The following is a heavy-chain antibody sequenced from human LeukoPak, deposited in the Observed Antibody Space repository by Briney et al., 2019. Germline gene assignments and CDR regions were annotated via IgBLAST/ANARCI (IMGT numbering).Heavy chain of an antibody. CDR2: TYYGSKWYS. V-gene: IGHV6-1*01. D-gene: IGHD2-21*01. Sequence: SQTLSLTCAISGDSVSSNSVAWNWIRQSPSRGLEWLGRTYYGSKWYSDYAVSIKGRITIKPDTSKNQFSLQLNSVTPEDTAVYYCARIGGDYSYGMDVWGQGTTVTVSS. CDR1: GDSVSSNSVA. J-gene: IGHJ6*02. CDR3: ARIGGDYSYGMDV.